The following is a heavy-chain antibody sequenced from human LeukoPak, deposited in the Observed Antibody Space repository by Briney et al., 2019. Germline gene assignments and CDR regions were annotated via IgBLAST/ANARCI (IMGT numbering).Heavy chain of an antibody. CDR1: GFTFSSYS. V-gene: IGHV3-21*01. D-gene: IGHD5-12*01. CDR3: ARVPGGYSGYDSDY. J-gene: IGHJ4*02. CDR2: LRSRSSYI. Sequence: GGSLRVSCVASGFTFSSYSMNWVRPAPGKGLEWVSSLRSRSSYIYYPDSVKGRFTISRDNARNSLYLQMNSLEAEDRAGYYCARVPGGYSGYDSDYWGQGTLVTVSS.